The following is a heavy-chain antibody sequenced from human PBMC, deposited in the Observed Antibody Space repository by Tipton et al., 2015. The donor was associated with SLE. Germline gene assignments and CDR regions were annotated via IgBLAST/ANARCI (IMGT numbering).Heavy chain of an antibody. D-gene: IGHD3-10*01. J-gene: IGHJ6*02. CDR1: GFMFENYA. CDR3: ARDLYPYGMEV. Sequence: SLRLSCAASGFMFENYAMSWVRQAPGKGLEWVSGINWNGGSTGYGGSVKGRFTISRDNAEKSLYLQMNGLRAEDTALYYCARDLYPYGMEVWGQGTTVTVSS. V-gene: IGHV3-20*04. CDR2: INWNGGST.